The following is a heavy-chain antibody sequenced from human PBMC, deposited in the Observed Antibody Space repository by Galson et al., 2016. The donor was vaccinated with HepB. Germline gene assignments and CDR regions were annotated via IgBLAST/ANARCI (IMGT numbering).Heavy chain of an antibody. Sequence: SLRLSCAVSGFTFSSYSFNWVRQAPGKGLEWLAPISNSGDRTYYADSVKGRFSVSRDNSKNTLYLQMNSLRAEDTAVYYCAKVHSGVVAGGFDHWGQGALVTVSS. D-gene: IGHD2-15*01. CDR3: AKVHSGVVAGGFDH. J-gene: IGHJ4*02. CDR2: ISNSGDRT. V-gene: IGHV3-23*01. CDR1: GFTFSSYS.